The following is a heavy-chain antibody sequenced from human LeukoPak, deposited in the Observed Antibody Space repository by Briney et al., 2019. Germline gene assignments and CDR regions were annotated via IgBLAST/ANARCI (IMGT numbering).Heavy chain of an antibody. D-gene: IGHD4-11*01. CDR2: INHSGST. Sequence: SETLSLTCAVYGGSFSGYCWSWTRQPPGKGLEWIGEINHSGSTNYNPSLKSRVTISVDTSKNQFSLKLSSVTAADTAVYYCARGRPPKTVWGYYYYYMDVWGKGTAVTVSS. CDR3: ARGRPPKTVWGYYYYYMDV. J-gene: IGHJ6*03. CDR1: GGSFSGYC. V-gene: IGHV4-34*01.